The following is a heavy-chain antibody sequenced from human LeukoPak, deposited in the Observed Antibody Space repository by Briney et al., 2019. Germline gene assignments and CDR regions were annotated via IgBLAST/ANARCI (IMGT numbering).Heavy chain of an antibody. Sequence: ASVKVSCKASGYTFTRYYMHWVRQAPGQGLEWMGIINPSGGRTTYAQKFQGRVTITRDTSTSTVYMELSSLRSEDTAVYYCAGEAKREDYYGMDVWGKGTTVTVSS. CDR3: AGEAKREDYYGMDV. D-gene: IGHD1-26*01. J-gene: IGHJ6*04. V-gene: IGHV1-46*01. CDR2: INPSGGRT. CDR1: GYTFTRYY.